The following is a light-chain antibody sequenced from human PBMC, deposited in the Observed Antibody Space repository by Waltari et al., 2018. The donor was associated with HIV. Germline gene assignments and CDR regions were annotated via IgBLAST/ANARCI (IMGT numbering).Light chain of an antibody. CDR2: GAS. Sequence: EIVLTQSPGTLSLSPGESATLTCRASHVVINNYLVWYQQIPGQAPRLLIYGASSRATGIPDRFSGSGSGTDFTLTISRLEPEDFAVYYCQQYHVTPFTFGQGTRLEIK. J-gene: IGKJ5*01. CDR1: HVVINNY. CDR3: QQYHVTPFT. V-gene: IGKV3-20*01.